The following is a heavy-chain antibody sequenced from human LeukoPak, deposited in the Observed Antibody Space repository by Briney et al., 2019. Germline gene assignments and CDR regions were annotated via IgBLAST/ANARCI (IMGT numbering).Heavy chain of an antibody. D-gene: IGHD3-22*01. CDR3: ARSSSGYYYWDY. V-gene: IGHV1-3*01. J-gene: IGHJ4*02. Sequence: ASVKVSCKASGYTFTSYAMHWVRQAPGQRLEWMGWINAGNGNTKYSQKFQGRVTITRDTSASTAYMELSSLRSEDTAVYYCARSSSGYYYWDYWGQGTLVTVPS. CDR2: INAGNGNT. CDR1: GYTFTSYA.